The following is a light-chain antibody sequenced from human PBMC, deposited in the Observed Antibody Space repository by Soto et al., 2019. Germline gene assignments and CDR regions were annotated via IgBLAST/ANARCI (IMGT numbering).Light chain of an antibody. Sequence: DFPVTQYPSTLSASVGDRVAIPCRASQSISTWLAWYQQKPGKAPKLLIYKASSLERGVPSRFSGSGSGTEFTLTISCLQPGDSAPYYCQHYASYSWTFDQGTKVDIK. J-gene: IGKJ1*01. CDR2: KAS. V-gene: IGKV1-5*03. CDR1: QSISTW. CDR3: QHYASYSWT.